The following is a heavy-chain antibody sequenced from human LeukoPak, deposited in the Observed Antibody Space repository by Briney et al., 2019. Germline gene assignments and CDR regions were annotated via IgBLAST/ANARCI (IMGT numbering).Heavy chain of an antibody. V-gene: IGHV3-7*01. D-gene: IGHD3-9*01. J-gene: IGHJ4*02. Sequence: GGSLRLSCAASGFTFSSYWMSWVRQAPGKGLEWVANIKQDGSEKYYVDSVKGRFTISRDNAKNSLYLQMNSLRAEDTAVYYCARGHRFDWLSLNDYWGQGTLVTVSS. CDR3: ARGHRFDWLSLNDY. CDR2: IKQDGSEK. CDR1: GFTFSSYW.